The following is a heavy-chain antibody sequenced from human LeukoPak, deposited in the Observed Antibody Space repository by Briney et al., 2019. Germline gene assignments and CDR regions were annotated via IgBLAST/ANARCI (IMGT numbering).Heavy chain of an antibody. J-gene: IGHJ3*02. CDR3: ARLLDYDSSGDPDTFDI. CDR2: IYYTGRT. D-gene: IGHD3-22*01. CDR1: GGSISSDY. Sequence: SETLSPTCTVSGGSISSDYWSWIRQSPGKGLEWIGFIYYTGRTRYNPSLQSRVTISVDTSRNHFSLKLRSLSAADTAVHYCARLLDYDSSGDPDTFDIWGQGTMVTVSS. V-gene: IGHV4-59*01.